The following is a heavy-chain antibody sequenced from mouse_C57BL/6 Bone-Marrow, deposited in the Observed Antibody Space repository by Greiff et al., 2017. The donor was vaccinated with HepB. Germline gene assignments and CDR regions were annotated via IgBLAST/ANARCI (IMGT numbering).Heavy chain of an antibody. CDR1: GYTFTSYD. D-gene: IGHD2-3*01. CDR2: IYPRDGST. Sequence: VKLVESGPELVKPGASVKLSCKASGYTFTSYDINWVKQRPGQGLEWIGWIYPRDGSTKYNEKFKGKATLTVDTSSSTAYMELHSLTSEDSAVYFCARFGYYFYYAMDYWGQGTSVTVSS. V-gene: IGHV1-85*01. CDR3: ARFGYYFYYAMDY. J-gene: IGHJ4*01.